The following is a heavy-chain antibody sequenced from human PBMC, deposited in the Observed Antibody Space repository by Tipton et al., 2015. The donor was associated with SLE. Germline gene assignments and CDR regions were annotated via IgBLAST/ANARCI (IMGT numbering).Heavy chain of an antibody. CDR1: GFTFEDYA. D-gene: IGHD6-13*01. V-gene: IGHV3-9*01. CDR2: ISWNSNSL. CDR3: AKDRSSRSWYYYYGMDV. Sequence: SLRLSCEASGFTFEDYAMHWVRQAPGKGLEWVSGISWNSNSLGYVDSVKGRFTISRNNARDSLFLQMNNLRPDDTAVYYCAKDRSSRSWYYYYGMDVWGQGTTVTVSS. J-gene: IGHJ6*02.